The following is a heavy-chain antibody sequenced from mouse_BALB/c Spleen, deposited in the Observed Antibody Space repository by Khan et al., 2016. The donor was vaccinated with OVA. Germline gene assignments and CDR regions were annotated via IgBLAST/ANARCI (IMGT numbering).Heavy chain of an antibody. CDR2: ISYSGST. CDR3: ARTARIKY. Sequence: EVQLKESGPGLAKPSQSLSLTCTVTGYSITSGYGWNWIRQFPGNKLEWMGYISYSGSTNYTPSLKSRISITRDTSKNQFFLQLNSVTTEDTATYYCARTARIKYWGQGTTLTVSS. D-gene: IGHD1-2*01. J-gene: IGHJ2*01. V-gene: IGHV3-2*02. CDR1: GYSITSGYG.